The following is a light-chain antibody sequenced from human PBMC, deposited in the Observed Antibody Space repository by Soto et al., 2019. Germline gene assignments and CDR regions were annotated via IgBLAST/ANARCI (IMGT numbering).Light chain of an antibody. CDR2: EVS. CDR1: SSDVGSYNL. Sequence: QSVLTQPASVSGSPGQSITISCTGTSSDVGSYNLVSWYQQHPGKAPKLMIYEVSKRPSGVSNRFSGSKSGTTASLTISGLQAEDGADYYCCSYAGSDTYVFGTGTKVTV. V-gene: IGLV2-23*02. J-gene: IGLJ1*01. CDR3: CSYAGSDTYV.